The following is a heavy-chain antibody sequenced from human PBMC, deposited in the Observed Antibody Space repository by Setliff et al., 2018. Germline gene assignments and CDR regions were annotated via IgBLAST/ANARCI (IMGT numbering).Heavy chain of an antibody. CDR3: ARDLPDSSGWGHYFDY. CDR2: MSYDGKKT. D-gene: IGHD3-22*01. CDR1: AFSFSTYV. Sequence: GGSLRLSCAASAFSFSTYVVHWVRQAPGKGLEWVAVMSYDGKKTFYADSVKGRFTISRDTSKNTLYLQMNSLRPEDTAVYYCARDLPDSSGWGHYFDYWGQGTLVTVSS. V-gene: IGHV3-30*04. J-gene: IGHJ4*02.